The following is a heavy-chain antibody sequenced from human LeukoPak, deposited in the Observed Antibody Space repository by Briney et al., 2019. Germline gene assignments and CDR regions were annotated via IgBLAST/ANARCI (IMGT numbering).Heavy chain of an antibody. Sequence: MSSETLSLTCTVSGGSISNYYWSWIRQPPGKGLEWIGYIYYSGSTNYNPSLKSRVTISVDTSKNQFSLKLSSVTAADTAVYYCARHATAREMATIIDYWGQGTLVTVSS. CDR3: ARHATAREMATIIDY. D-gene: IGHD5-24*01. V-gene: IGHV4-59*08. J-gene: IGHJ4*02. CDR1: GGSISNYY. CDR2: IYYSGST.